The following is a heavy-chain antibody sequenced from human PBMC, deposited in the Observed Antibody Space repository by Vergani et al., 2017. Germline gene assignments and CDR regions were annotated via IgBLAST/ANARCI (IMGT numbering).Heavy chain of an antibody. D-gene: IGHD1-26*01. CDR1: GFTFRTYA. J-gene: IGHJ5*02. CDR2: LTGGGGST. Sequence: EVQLLESGGSLKQPGGSVRLPCAASGFTFRTYAMHWVRQAPGKGLEWVSDLTGGGGSTYYADSFKGRFVISRDNSRDTLYLQMNSLRPEDTATYYCVKVAGGYVTFFTSWGQGTLFTVSS. V-gene: IGHV3-23*01. CDR3: VKVAGGYVTFFTS.